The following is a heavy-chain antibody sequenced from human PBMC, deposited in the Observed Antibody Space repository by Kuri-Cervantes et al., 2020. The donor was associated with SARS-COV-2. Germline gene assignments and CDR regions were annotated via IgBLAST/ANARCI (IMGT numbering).Heavy chain of an antibody. CDR1: GFTFSSYA. Sequence: GESLKISCAASGFTFSSYAMSWVRQAPGKGLELVSAISGSGGSTYYADSVKGRFTISRDNSKNTLYLQMNSLRAEDTAVYYCAKRYSSSWTGPSPFDYWGQGTLVTVSS. D-gene: IGHD6-13*01. CDR2: ISGSGGST. CDR3: AKRYSSSWTGPSPFDY. J-gene: IGHJ4*02. V-gene: IGHV3-23*01.